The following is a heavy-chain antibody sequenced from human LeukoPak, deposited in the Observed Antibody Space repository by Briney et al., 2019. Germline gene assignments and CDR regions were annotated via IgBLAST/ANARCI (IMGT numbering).Heavy chain of an antibody. CDR3: ARGATATTRWFDP. Sequence: PGGSLRLSCAASGFTFSDYSMTWVRQAPGKGLEWVSIISSSSGSMFYADSVKGRLTISRDNAKNSLYLQMNSLRAEDTAAYYCARGATATTRWFDPWGQGTLVTVSS. V-gene: IGHV3-21*01. J-gene: IGHJ5*02. CDR2: ISSSSGSM. CDR1: GFTFSDYS. D-gene: IGHD1-7*01.